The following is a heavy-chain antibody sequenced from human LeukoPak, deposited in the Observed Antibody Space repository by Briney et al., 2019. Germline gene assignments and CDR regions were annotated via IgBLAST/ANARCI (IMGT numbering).Heavy chain of an antibody. J-gene: IGHJ4*02. CDR3: ATGTKYYYDSSGYYYFDY. CDR2: IYPGDSDT. CDR1: GYSFTSYW. D-gene: IGHD3-22*01. Sequence: GESLKISCKGSGYSFTSYWIGWVRQMPGKGLEWMGIIYPGDSDTRYSPSFQGQVTISADKSISTAYLQWSSLKASDTAMYYCATGTKYYYDSSGYYYFDYWGQGTLVTVSS. V-gene: IGHV5-51*01.